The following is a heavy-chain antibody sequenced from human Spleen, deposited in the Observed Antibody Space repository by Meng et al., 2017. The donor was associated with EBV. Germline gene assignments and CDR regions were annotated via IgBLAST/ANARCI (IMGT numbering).Heavy chain of an antibody. CDR1: GFIFSDYN. J-gene: IGHJ5*02. D-gene: IGHD1-7*01. Sequence: EVQLVESGVGLVKPGESLRLSCAASGFIFSDYNMNWLRQAPGKGLEWVSSISSGNSYIYYADSVKGRFSISRDNAKNSLSLQMNSLRAEDTAVYYCARLAGTGWFDPWGQGTMVTVYS. CDR2: ISSGNSYI. CDR3: ARLAGTGWFDP. V-gene: IGHV3-21*02.